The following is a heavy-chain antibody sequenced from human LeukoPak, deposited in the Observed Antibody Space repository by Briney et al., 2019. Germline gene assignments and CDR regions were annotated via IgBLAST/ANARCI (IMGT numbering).Heavy chain of an antibody. J-gene: IGHJ4*02. D-gene: IGHD1-26*01. Sequence: RGSLRLSCAASGFAFRSYGMQWVRQAPGKGLEWVAYISDDGNTKYYVESVKGRFTVSRDNSKSTLYLQMDSLRAVDTADYYCARGGSYYYFDFWGQGSLVSVSS. CDR3: ARGGSYYYFDF. V-gene: IGHV3-30*03. CDR1: GFAFRSYG. CDR2: ISDDGNTK.